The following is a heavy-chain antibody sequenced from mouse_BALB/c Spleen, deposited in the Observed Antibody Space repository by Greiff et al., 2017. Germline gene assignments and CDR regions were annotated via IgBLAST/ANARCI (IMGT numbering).Heavy chain of an antibody. V-gene: IGHV1-14*01. Sequence: EVHLVESGPELVKPGASVKMSCKASGYTFTSYVMHWVKQKPGQGLEWIGYINPYNDGTKYNEKFKGKATLTSDKSSSTAYMELSSLTSEDSAVYYCAREGSITTGAYWGQGTLVTVSA. J-gene: IGHJ3*01. CDR2: INPYNDGT. D-gene: IGHD1-1*01. CDR3: AREGSITTGAY. CDR1: GYTFTSYV.